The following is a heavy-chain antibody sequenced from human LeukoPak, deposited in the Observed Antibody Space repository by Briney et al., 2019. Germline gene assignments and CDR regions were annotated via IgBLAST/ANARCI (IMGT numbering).Heavy chain of an antibody. CDR3: ARWDLDSSGYSSFDY. Sequence: PGGSLRLSCAASGFTFSSYGMHWVRQAPGKGLEWVAVISYDGSNKYYADSVKGRFTISRDNSKNTLYLQMNSLRAEDTAVYYCARWDLDSSGYSSFDYWGQGTLVTVSS. CDR2: ISYDGSNK. CDR1: GFTFSSYG. J-gene: IGHJ4*02. D-gene: IGHD3-22*01. V-gene: IGHV3-30*03.